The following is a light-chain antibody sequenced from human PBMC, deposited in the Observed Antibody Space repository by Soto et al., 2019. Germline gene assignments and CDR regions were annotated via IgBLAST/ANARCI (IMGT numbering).Light chain of an antibody. V-gene: IGLV1-40*01. CDR1: SSNIGTGYD. J-gene: IGLJ3*02. CDR2: GNN. CDR3: QSYDSSLSGWV. Sequence: QSVLTQPPSVSGAPGQRVTISCTGSSSNIGTGYDVHWYQQLPGTAPKLLIYGNNNRPSGVSDRFSGYKSGTSASLAITGLQAEDEADYYCQSYDSSLSGWVFGGGTKVTVL.